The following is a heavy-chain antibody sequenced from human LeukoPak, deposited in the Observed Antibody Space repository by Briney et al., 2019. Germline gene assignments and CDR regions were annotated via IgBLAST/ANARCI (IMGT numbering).Heavy chain of an antibody. CDR1: GFTFSSYG. V-gene: IGHV3-23*01. D-gene: IGHD1-26*01. J-gene: IGHJ6*03. CDR3: AKDKWELRYYYYYMDV. CDR2: ISGSGGNT. Sequence: PGGSLRLSCAVSGFTFSSYGMSWVRQAPGKGLEWVSAISGSGGNTYYADSVKGRFTISRDNSKNTLYLQMNSLRAEDTAVYYCAKDKWELRYYYYYMDVWGKGTTVTVSS.